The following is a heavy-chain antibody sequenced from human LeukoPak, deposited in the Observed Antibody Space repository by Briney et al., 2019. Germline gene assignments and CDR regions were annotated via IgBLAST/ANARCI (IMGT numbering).Heavy chain of an antibody. CDR1: GGSISSSSYY. CDR2: IYYSGST. J-gene: IGHJ4*02. Sequence: SETLSLTCTVSGGSISSSSYYWGWIRQPPGKGLEWIGSIYYSGSTYYNPSLKSRVTISVDTSKNQFSLKLSSVTAADTAVYYCARVLGVFSSYVRGGYYFDYWGQGTLVTVSS. CDR3: ARVLGVFSSYVRGGYYFDY. D-gene: IGHD2-8*01. V-gene: IGHV4-39*07.